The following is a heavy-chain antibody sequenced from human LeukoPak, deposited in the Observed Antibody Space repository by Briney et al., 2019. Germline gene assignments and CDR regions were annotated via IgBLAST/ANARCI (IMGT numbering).Heavy chain of an antibody. CDR2: IIPIFGTA. V-gene: IGHV1-69*13. CDR1: GDSFSNYG. D-gene: IGHD4-17*01. CDR3: ARAFRARYGDRADAFTY. J-gene: IGHJ4*02. Sequence: SVKVSCKASGDSFSNYGFAWVRQAPGQGHEWMGGIIPIFGTANYAQKFQGRVTITADESTSTAYMELSSLRSEDTAVYYCARAFRARYGDRADAFTYWGQGTLVTVSS.